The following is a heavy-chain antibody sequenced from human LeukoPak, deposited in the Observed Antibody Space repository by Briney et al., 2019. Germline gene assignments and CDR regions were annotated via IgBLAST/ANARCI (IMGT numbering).Heavy chain of an antibody. J-gene: IGHJ4*02. CDR3: TASGGYYDSSGSKNEYYFDY. CDR2: IDSGDRT. D-gene: IGHD3-22*01. V-gene: IGHV3-66*01. CDR1: GFTVSSNY. Sequence: PGGSLRLSCAASGFTVSSNYMNWVRQAPGKGLEWVSVIDSGDRTYYADSVKGRFTISRDNSKNTLYLQMNSLRAEDTAVYYCTASGGYYDSSGSKNEYYFDYWGQGTLVTVSS.